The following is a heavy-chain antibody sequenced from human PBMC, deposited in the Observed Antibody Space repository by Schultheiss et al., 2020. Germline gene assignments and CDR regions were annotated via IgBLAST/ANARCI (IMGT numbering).Heavy chain of an antibody. CDR1: GYTFTSYA. D-gene: IGHD3-22*01. Sequence: ASVKVSCKASGYTFTSYAMHWVRQAPGQRLEWMGWSNAGNGNTKYSQEFQGRVTMTRDTSTSTVYMELSSLRSDDTAVYYCARDRTPMIVVVMDFDYWGQGTLVTVSS. V-gene: IGHV1-3*02. J-gene: IGHJ4*02. CDR2: SNAGNGNT. CDR3: ARDRTPMIVVVMDFDY.